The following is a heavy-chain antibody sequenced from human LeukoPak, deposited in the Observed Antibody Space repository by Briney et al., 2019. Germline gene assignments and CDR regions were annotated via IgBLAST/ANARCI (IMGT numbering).Heavy chain of an antibody. CDR3: ARDPGYLQSDY. V-gene: IGHV1-2*02. CDR1: GYTFTGYW. Sequence: ASVKVSCKASGYTFTGYWIHWVRQAPGQGLEWMGCMHPNSGVTGYAQRFQGRVTMTRDTSISTAYMDLSSLRSDDTAVYCCARDPGYLQSDYWGQGTLVTVPS. CDR2: MHPNSGVT. D-gene: IGHD4-11*01. J-gene: IGHJ4*02.